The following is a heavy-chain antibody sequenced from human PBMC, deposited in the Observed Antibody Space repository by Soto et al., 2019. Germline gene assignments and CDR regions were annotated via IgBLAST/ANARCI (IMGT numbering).Heavy chain of an antibody. CDR2: LYYSGST. D-gene: IGHD6-13*01. CDR3: ARARRPVALAGTVYYFDY. Sequence: QVQLQESGPGLVKPSQTLSLTCTVSGGSISSGGYYWSWIRQHPGKGLEWIGYLYYSGSTYYNPSLKSRVTISVDASKHPFSLNLRSVTAADPAVYYCARARRPVALAGTVYYFDYWRHSTLVTVSS. CDR1: GGSISSGGYY. J-gene: IGHJ4*01. V-gene: IGHV4-31*03.